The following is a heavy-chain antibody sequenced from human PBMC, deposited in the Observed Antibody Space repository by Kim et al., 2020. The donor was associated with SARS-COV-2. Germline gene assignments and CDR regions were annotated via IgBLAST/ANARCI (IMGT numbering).Heavy chain of an antibody. CDR2: IYYSGTT. V-gene: IGHV4-4*02. CDR1: GDSIISNDW. CDR3: AKQVGGVGSAV. J-gene: IGHJ4*02. D-gene: IGHD6-13*01. Sequence: SETLSLTCDVSGDSIISNDWWSWVRQAPGKGLESIGEIYYSGTTSYNPALKTRVTMSVDKSKNQFFLKLTSVTAADTAIYYCAKQVGGVGSAVWGQGILV.